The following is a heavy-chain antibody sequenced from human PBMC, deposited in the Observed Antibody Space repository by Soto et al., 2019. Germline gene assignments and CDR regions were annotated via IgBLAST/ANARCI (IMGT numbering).Heavy chain of an antibody. V-gene: IGHV3-23*01. CDR2: ISGSGGST. CDR3: AKGSGYENDAFDI. D-gene: IGHD5-12*01. CDR1: GFTFSSYA. Sequence: GGSLRLSCAASGFTFSSYAMSWVRQAPGKGLEWVSAISGSGGSTYYADSVKGRFTISRDNSKNALYLQMNSLRAEDTAVYYCAKGSGYENDAFDIWGQGTMVTVSS. J-gene: IGHJ3*02.